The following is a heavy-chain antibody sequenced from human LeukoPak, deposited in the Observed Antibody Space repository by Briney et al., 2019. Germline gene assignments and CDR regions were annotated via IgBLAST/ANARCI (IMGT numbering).Heavy chain of an antibody. CDR1: GLSYSLAW. CDR2: IKSKTDGGTT. Sequence: PGGSLRLSCVVSGLSYSLAWMSWVRQAPGKGLEWVGRIKSKTDGGTTDYAAPVKGRFTISRDDSKNTLYLQMNSLKTEDTAVYYCTTAPSGVDYWGQGTLVTVSS. V-gene: IGHV3-15*01. J-gene: IGHJ4*02. D-gene: IGHD3-10*01. CDR3: TTAPSGVDY.